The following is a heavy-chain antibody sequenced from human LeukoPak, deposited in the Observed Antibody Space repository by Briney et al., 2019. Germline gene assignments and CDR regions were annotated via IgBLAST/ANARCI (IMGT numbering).Heavy chain of an antibody. D-gene: IGHD6-19*01. Sequence: PSETLSLTCTVSGGSISSYYWSWIRQPPGKGLEWIGYIYYSGSTNYNPSLKSRVTISVDTSKNQFSLKLSSVTAADTAVYYCARGGYSSGWIYYYYGMDVWGQGTTVTVSS. CDR2: IYYSGST. J-gene: IGHJ6*02. CDR1: GGSISSYY. V-gene: IGHV4-59*12. CDR3: ARGGYSSGWIYYYYGMDV.